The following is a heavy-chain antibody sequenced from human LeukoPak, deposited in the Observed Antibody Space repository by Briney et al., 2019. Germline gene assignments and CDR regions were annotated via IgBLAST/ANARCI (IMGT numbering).Heavy chain of an antibody. CDR2: IYYSGST. D-gene: IGHD2-15*01. CDR3: ARLSQGTHYCSGGSCYEGTYDY. Sequence: SETLSLTCTVSGGSVSSGSYYWSWIRQPPGKGLEWIGYIYYSGSTNYNPSLKSRVTISVDTSKNQFSLKLSSVTAADTAVYYCARLSQGTHYCSGGSCYEGTYDYWGQGTLVTVSS. V-gene: IGHV4-61*01. CDR1: GGSVSSGSYY. J-gene: IGHJ4*02.